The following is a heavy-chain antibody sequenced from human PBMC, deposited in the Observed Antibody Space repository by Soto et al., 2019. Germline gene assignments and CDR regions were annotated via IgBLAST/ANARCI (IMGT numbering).Heavy chain of an antibody. J-gene: IGHJ6*02. CDR1: GFTFSSYW. V-gene: IGHV3-7*05. Sequence: GGSLRLSCAASGFTFSSYWMSWVRQAPGKGLEWVANIKQDGSEKYYVDSVKGRFTISRDNAKNSLYLQMNSLRAEDTAVYYCAREFRWFGELYYGMDVWGQGTTVTVSS. D-gene: IGHD3-10*01. CDR3: AREFRWFGELYYGMDV. CDR2: IKQDGSEK.